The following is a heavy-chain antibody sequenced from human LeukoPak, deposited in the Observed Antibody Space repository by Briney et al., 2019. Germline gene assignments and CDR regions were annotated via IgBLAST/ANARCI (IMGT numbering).Heavy chain of an antibody. V-gene: IGHV1-18*01. CDR1: GYTFTSYG. Sequence: ASVKVSCKASGYTFTSYGISWVRQAPGQGLEWMGWISAYNGNTNYAQKLQGRVTMTTDTSTSTAYMELRSLRSDDTAVYYCARDSMGYCSSTSCYLGMNWFDPWGQGTLVTVSS. J-gene: IGHJ5*02. CDR2: ISAYNGNT. D-gene: IGHD2-2*01. CDR3: ARDSMGYCSSTSCYLGMNWFDP.